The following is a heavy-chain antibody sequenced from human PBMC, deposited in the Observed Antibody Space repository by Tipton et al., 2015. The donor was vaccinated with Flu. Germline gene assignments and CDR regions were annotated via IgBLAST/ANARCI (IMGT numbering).Heavy chain of an antibody. CDR2: VYRDGTT. V-gene: IGHV4/OR15-8*02. J-gene: IGHJ5*02. CDR3: ATFFDSMYGVVIMARLDT. CDR1: GGSVSNKNW. Sequence: TLSLTCTVSGGSVSNKNWWAWVRQAPGQGPEWIGRVYRDGTTNYNLSLRSRATISIDKSKNQFFLRLNSVTAADTAIYYCATFFDSMYGVVIMARLDTWGQGIKVTVSS. D-gene: IGHD3-3*02.